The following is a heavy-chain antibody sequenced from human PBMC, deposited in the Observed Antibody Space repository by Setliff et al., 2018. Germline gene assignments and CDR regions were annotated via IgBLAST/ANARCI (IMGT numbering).Heavy chain of an antibody. D-gene: IGHD2-2*01. CDR3: AREPFTRVTSIVVVPAAAPY. J-gene: IGHJ4*02. V-gene: IGHV1-69*10. Sequence: SVKVSCKASGYTFTSYDINWVRQAPGQGLEWMGGIIPILGIANYAQKFQGRVTITADKSTSTAYMELSSLRSEDTAVYYCAREPFTRVTSIVVVPAAAPYWGQGTLVTVSS. CDR2: IIPILGIA. CDR1: GYTFTSYD.